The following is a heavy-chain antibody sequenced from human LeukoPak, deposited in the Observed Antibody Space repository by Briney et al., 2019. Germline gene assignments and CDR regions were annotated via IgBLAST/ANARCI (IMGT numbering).Heavy chain of an antibody. CDR1: GYTFTSYY. D-gene: IGHD6-13*01. J-gene: IGHJ4*02. Sequence: GASAKVSCKASGYTFTSYYMHWVRQAPGQGLEWMGIINPSGGSTSYAQKFQGRVTMTRDTSTSTVYMELSSLRSEDTAVYYCARDLKFVGIAAAGLFDYWGQGTLVTVSS. V-gene: IGHV1-46*01. CDR3: ARDLKFVGIAAAGLFDY. CDR2: INPSGGST.